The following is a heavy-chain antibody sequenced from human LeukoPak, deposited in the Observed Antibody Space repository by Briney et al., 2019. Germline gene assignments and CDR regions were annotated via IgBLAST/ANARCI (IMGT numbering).Heavy chain of an antibody. D-gene: IGHD3-22*01. Sequence: SETLSLTCAVYGGSFSGYYWSWIRQPPGKGLEWIGEINHSGSTNYNPSLKSRVTISVDTSKNQFSLKLSSVTAADTAVYYCAGSSSYDSHALHFDYWGQGTLVTVSS. CDR3: AGSSSYDSHALHFDY. CDR1: GGSFSGYY. CDR2: INHSGST. V-gene: IGHV4-34*01. J-gene: IGHJ4*02.